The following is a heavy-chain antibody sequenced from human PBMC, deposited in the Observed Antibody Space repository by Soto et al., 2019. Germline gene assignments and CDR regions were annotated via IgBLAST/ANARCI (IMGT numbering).Heavy chain of an antibody. J-gene: IGHJ6*02. CDR1: GFTFSSYA. CDR3: ARDENPGLTRQKYYYSYGMDV. D-gene: IGHD3-16*01. V-gene: IGHV3-30-3*01. Sequence: QVQLVESGGGVVQPGRSLRLSCAASGFTFSSYAMHWVRQAPGKGLEWVAVISYDGSNKYYADSVKGRFTISRDNSKNTLYLQMNSLRAEDTAVYYFARDENPGLTRQKYYYSYGMDVWGQGTTVTVSS. CDR2: ISYDGSNK.